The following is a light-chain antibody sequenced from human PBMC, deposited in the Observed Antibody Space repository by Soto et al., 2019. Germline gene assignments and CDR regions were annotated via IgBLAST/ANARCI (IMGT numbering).Light chain of an antibody. Sequence: QSALTQPASVSGSPGQSITISCTGTSGDVGSYNLVSWYQQYPGKVPKLMISEVTKRPSGVSDRFSGSKSGNTASLTISGLQAEDEAYYYCYSYAGRNLYVFGTGTKLPVL. CDR1: SGDVGSYNL. CDR2: EVT. J-gene: IGLJ1*01. V-gene: IGLV2-23*02. CDR3: YSYAGRNLYV.